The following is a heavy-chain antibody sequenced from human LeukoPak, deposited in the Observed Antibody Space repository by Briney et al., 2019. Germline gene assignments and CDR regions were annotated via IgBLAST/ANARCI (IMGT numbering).Heavy chain of an antibody. CDR2: LTPNSGDT. D-gene: IGHD3-22*01. CDR1: GYTFTNYH. J-gene: IGHJ3*02. Sequence: ASVKVSCKASGYTFTNYHMHWVRQAPGQALEWMGILTPNSGDTTYAQKFQSRITMTRDTSTSTVYMELSSLRFEDTAVDHCARGMGDYYDSSGYAFDIWGQGTMVTVSS. V-gene: IGHV1-46*01. CDR3: ARGMGDYYDSSGYAFDI.